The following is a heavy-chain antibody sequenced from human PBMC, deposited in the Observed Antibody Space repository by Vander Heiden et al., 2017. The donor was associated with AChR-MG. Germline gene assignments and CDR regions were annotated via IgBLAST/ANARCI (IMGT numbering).Heavy chain of an antibody. D-gene: IGHD2-15*01. CDR1: AFTFSSYT. Sequence: EVQLVESGGGLVQPGGSLRLSCAASAFTFSSYTMNRVRQAPGKGLEWVSSITSSSTYIHYADSVKGRFTISRDNAKNSLYLQMNSLRAEETAVYYCARDVRSCSGGSCYHDAFDMWGQGTVVTVSS. V-gene: IGHV3-21*01. CDR3: ARDVRSCSGGSCYHDAFDM. CDR2: ITSSSTYI. J-gene: IGHJ3*02.